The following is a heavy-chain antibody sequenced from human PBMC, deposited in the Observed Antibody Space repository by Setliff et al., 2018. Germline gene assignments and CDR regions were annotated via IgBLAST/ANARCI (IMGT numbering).Heavy chain of an antibody. Sequence: GESLKISCEGSGYSFSTCWIGWVRQMPGKGLEWMGIIYPGDSITRYSPSFQGQVTISVDKSINTAYLQWSSLRASDTAIYYCARHPYYYGSGTYLDNNNRWFDPWCQATLVTVS. D-gene: IGHD3-10*01. V-gene: IGHV5-51*01. CDR1: GYSFSTCW. CDR2: IYPGDSIT. CDR3: ARHPYYYGSGTYLDNNNRWFDP. J-gene: IGHJ5*02.